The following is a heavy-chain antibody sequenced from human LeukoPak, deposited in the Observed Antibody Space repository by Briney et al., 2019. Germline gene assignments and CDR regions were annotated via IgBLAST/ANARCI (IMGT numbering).Heavy chain of an antibody. V-gene: IGHV3-23*01. CDR1: GFTFSTYA. J-gene: IGHJ3*02. D-gene: IGHD5-24*01. Sequence: GGSLRLSCAASGFTFSTYAMSWVRQAPGKGLEWVSGISGRGVSTYYADAVKGRFTISRDNSKNMLYLKMNSLRAEDTAVYYCAKDRRDAYTGDAFDIWGQGTMVTVSS. CDR2: ISGRGVST. CDR3: AKDRRDAYTGDAFDI.